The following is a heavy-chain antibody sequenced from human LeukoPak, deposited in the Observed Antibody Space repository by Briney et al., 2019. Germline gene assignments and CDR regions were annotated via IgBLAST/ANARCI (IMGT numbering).Heavy chain of an antibody. D-gene: IGHD6-19*01. CDR1: GGSFSGYY. J-gene: IGHJ6*03. CDR2: INHSGST. V-gene: IGHV4-34*01. Sequence: PSETLSLTCAVYGGSFSGYYWSWIRQPPGKGLEWIGEINHSGSTNYNPSLKSRVTISVDTSKNQFSLKLSSVTAADTAVYYCARALRSGTADYYMDVWGKVTTVTVSS. CDR3: ARALRSGTADYYMDV.